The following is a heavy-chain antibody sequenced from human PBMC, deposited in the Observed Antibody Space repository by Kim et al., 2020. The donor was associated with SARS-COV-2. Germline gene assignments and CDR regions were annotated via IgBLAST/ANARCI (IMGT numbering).Heavy chain of an antibody. J-gene: IGHJ2*01. CDR1: GGSISSSSYY. CDR2: IYYSGST. D-gene: IGHD6-19*01. V-gene: IGHV4-39*07. CDR3: ANRRSGRSRYFDL. Sequence: SETLSLTCTVSGGSISSSSYYWGWIRQPPGKGLEWIGSIYYSGSTYYNPSLKSRVTISVDTSKNQFSLKLSSVTAADTAVFYCANRRSGRSRYFDLWGRG.